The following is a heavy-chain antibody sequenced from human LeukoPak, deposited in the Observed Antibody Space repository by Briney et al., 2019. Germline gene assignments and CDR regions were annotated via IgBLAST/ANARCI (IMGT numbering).Heavy chain of an antibody. J-gene: IGHJ4*02. Sequence: GSLRLSCEASGFSMSVYWMSWVRQAPGKGLEGVGNIKQDGSERNYVDSVKGRFTISRDNAKKSLYLQMDSLRAEDAAVYYCARDWGAYYHFFDYWGQGTLVTVSS. V-gene: IGHV3-7*01. CDR2: IKQDGSER. D-gene: IGHD3-22*01. CDR3: ARDWGAYYHFFDY. CDR1: GFSMSVYW.